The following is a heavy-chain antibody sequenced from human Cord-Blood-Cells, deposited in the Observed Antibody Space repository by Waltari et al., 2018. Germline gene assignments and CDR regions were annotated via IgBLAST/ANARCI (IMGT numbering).Heavy chain of an antibody. CDR2: ISSSSSTI. CDR1: GFGCRIYR. D-gene: IGHD2-15*01. J-gene: IGHJ3*02. CDR3: ARDSGYCSGGSCYYDAFEI. Sequence: EEVVESGGGSVQPWGALVCSCAASGFGCRIYRMTWDGQALGRWLEWVSYISSSSSTIYYADSVKGRFTISRDNAKNSLYLQMKSLRDEDTAVYYCARDSGYCSGGSCYYDAFEIWGQGTMVTVSS. V-gene: IGHV3-48*02.